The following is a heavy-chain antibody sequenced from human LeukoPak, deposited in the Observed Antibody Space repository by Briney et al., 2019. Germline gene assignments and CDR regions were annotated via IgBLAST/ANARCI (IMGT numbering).Heavy chain of an antibody. J-gene: IGHJ4*02. CDR3: AREGTLAGYYDGPSY. CDR1: GASITSGNYY. D-gene: IGHD3-9*01. CDR2: IYTSGST. Sequence: SETLPLTCTVSGASITSGNYYWVWIRQPAGKGLEWIGRIYTSGSTNYNPSLNSRVTISVDTSKNQFSLRLSSVTAADTAVYYCAREGTLAGYYDGPSYWGQGTLVTVSS. V-gene: IGHV4-61*02.